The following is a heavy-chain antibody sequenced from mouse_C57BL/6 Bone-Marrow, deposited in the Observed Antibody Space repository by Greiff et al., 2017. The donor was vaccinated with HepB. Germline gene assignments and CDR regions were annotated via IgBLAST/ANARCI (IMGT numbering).Heavy chain of an antibody. V-gene: IGHV14-4*01. CDR1: GFNIKDDY. CDR2: IDPENGDT. D-gene: IGHD1-1*01. Sequence: AQLQQSGAELVRPGASVKLSCTASGFNIKDDYMHWVKQRPEQGLEWIGWIDPENGDTEYASKFQGKATITADTSSNTAYLQLSSLTSEDTAVYYCTTAPGYYGSSHYFDYWGQGTTLTVSS. CDR3: TTAPGYYGSSHYFDY. J-gene: IGHJ2*01.